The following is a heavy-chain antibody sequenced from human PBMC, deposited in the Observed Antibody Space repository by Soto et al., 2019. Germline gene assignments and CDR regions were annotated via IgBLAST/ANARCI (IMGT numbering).Heavy chain of an antibody. Sequence: EVSLRLSCAASGFTFSSYGMHWVRQAPGKGLEWVAVIWYDGSNKYYADSVKGRFTISRDNSKNTLYLQMNSLRAEDTAVYYCARAPVAAKYYFDYWGQGTLVTVSS. CDR2: IWYDGSNK. V-gene: IGHV3-33*01. J-gene: IGHJ4*02. CDR1: GFTFSSYG. CDR3: ARAPVAAKYYFDY. D-gene: IGHD6-25*01.